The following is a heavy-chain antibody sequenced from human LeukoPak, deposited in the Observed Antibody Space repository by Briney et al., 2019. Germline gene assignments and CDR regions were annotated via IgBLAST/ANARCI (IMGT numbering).Heavy chain of an antibody. CDR1: GTSVSTGGFY. V-gene: IGHV4-31*03. CDR3: ASGGGWHWSFDY. CDR2: IYHSGST. Sequence: SQTLSLTCSVSGTSVSTGGFYWTWIRQLPGKGLEWIGYIYHSGSTNYHPSLKSRVIISIDTSKNQFSLNLNSVTAADTAVYYCASGGGWHWSFDYWGQGTLVTVSS. J-gene: IGHJ4*02. D-gene: IGHD6-19*01.